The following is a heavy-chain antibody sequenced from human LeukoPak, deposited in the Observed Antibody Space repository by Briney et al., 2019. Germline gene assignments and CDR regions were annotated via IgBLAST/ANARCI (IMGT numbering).Heavy chain of an antibody. D-gene: IGHD3-22*01. Sequence: PGGSLRLSCAASGFIFSSYAVSWVRQAPGKGLAWVSAISDSGSSTQYADSVKGRFTISRDNFRNTLYLQMNSLTAEDTAVYYCAKDKVVLTVFDYWGQGTLVTVSS. V-gene: IGHV3-23*01. CDR1: GFIFSSYA. CDR2: ISDSGSST. CDR3: AKDKVVLTVFDY. J-gene: IGHJ4*02.